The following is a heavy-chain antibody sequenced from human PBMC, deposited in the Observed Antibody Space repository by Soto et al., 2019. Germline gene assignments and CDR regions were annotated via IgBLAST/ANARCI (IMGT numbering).Heavy chain of an antibody. CDR3: LKDGLTSLFGLVYDGSNI. V-gene: IGHV3-9*01. D-gene: IGHD3-3*01. CDR2: VTWNSGNI. CDR1: GFTFGDYG. J-gene: IGHJ3*02. Sequence: EVQLVESGGGLVQPGRSLRLSCVASGFTFGDYGMHWVRQAPGRGPEWVSGVTWNSGNIDYAETVKGRFTISRANAKNSLYLQMNSLRAEVTALYYCLKDGLTSLFGLVYDGSNIWGHGTMVIVSS.